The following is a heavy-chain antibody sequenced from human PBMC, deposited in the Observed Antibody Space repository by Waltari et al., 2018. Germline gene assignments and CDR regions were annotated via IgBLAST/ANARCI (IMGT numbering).Heavy chain of an antibody. CDR3: AKGSGAARPYFFDY. V-gene: IGHV3-23*01. Sequence: EVQLLESGGGLVQPGGSLRLSCEASGFPLCTYVMIWVRQAPGKGLEWVSAITGRSDSTYYADSVKGRFTISRDNSKNTLYLQMNSLTAEDTAVYYCAKGSGAARPYFFDYWGQGTLVTVSS. CDR2: ITGRSDST. J-gene: IGHJ4*02. D-gene: IGHD6-6*01. CDR1: GFPLCTYV.